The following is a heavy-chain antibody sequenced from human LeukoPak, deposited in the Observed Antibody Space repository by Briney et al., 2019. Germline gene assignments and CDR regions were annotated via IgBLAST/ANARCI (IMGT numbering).Heavy chain of an antibody. D-gene: IGHD2-8*02. J-gene: IGHJ3*01. CDR3: ARVRVGSGGLDL. CDR2: IGTAGNT. Sequence: PGGSLRLSCAASGFTFRAYDMQWVRQPIGAGLQWVSAIGTAGNTFYSDSVKGRFTISRDNVKNSLYLQMNALRVVDTALYYCARVRVGSGGLDLWGPGTLVTASS. CDR1: GFTFRAYD. V-gene: IGHV3-13*01.